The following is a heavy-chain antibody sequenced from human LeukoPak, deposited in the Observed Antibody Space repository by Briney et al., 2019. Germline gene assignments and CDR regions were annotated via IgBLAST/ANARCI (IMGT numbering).Heavy chain of an antibody. Sequence: SSETLSLTCTVSGSSISSSSFYWGWVRQPPGKGLEWIGNIYYSGSTYYNPSLKSRVTISVDTSKNQFSLKLSSVIAADTAVYYCARHKGYTYGYGDYWGQGTLVTVSS. CDR1: GSSISSSSFY. CDR3: ARHKGYTYGYGDY. CDR2: IYYSGST. V-gene: IGHV4-39*01. J-gene: IGHJ4*02. D-gene: IGHD5-18*01.